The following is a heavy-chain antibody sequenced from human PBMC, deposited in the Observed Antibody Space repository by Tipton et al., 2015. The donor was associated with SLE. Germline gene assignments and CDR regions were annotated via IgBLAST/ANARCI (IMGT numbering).Heavy chain of an antibody. V-gene: IGHV3-21*01. CDR1: GFTFSSYS. Sequence: GSLRLSCAASGFTFSSYSMNWVRQAPGKGLEWVSSISSSSSYIYYADSVKGRFTISRDNAKNSLYLQMNSLRAEDTAVYYCARDPGVVVVPAAMTYFDYWGQGTLVTVSS. CDR2: ISSSSSYI. J-gene: IGHJ4*02. CDR3: ARDPGVVVVPAAMTYFDY. D-gene: IGHD2-2*01.